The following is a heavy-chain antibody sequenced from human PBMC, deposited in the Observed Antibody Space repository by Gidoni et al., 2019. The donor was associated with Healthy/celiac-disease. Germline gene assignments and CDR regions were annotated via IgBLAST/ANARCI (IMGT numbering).Heavy chain of an antibody. CDR1: GFTFSRYG. CDR3: AKDTGGGVHYDSSGLPDY. V-gene: IGHV3-30*18. D-gene: IGHD3-22*01. Sequence: QVQLVASGGGVVQPGRSLRLSCAASGFTFSRYGMHWVRQAPGKGLEWVAVISYDGSNKYYADSVKGRFTISRDNSKNTLYLQMNSLRAEDTAVYYCAKDTGGGVHYDSSGLPDYWGQGTLVTVSS. CDR2: ISYDGSNK. J-gene: IGHJ4*02.